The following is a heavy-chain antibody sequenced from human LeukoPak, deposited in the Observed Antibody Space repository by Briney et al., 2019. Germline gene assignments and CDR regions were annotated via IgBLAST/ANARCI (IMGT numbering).Heavy chain of an antibody. Sequence: SQTLSLTCTVSGGSISSSSYYWGWIRQPPGKGLEWIGSIYYSGSTYYNPSLKSRVTISVDTSKNQFSLKLSSVTAADTAVYYCASPTIFDSYYYYMDVWGKGTTVTVSS. CDR1: GGSISSSSYY. V-gene: IGHV4-39*01. D-gene: IGHD3-3*01. J-gene: IGHJ6*03. CDR2: IYYSGST. CDR3: ASPTIFDSYYYYMDV.